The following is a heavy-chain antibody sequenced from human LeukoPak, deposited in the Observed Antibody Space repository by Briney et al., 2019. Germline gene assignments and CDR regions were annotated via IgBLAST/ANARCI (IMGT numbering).Heavy chain of an antibody. Sequence: SETLSLTCTVSGYSISSGYYWGWIRQPPGKGLEWIGSIYHSGSTYYNPSLKSRVTISVDTSKNQFSLKLSSVTAADTAVYYCARVDGMVRGVIIAPHNWFDPWGQGTLVTVSS. CDR3: ARVDGMVRGVIIAPHNWFDP. J-gene: IGHJ5*02. D-gene: IGHD3-10*01. CDR2: IYHSGST. V-gene: IGHV4-38-2*02. CDR1: GYSISSGYY.